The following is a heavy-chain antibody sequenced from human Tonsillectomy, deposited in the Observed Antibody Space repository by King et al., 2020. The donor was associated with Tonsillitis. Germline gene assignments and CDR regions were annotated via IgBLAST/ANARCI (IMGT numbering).Heavy chain of an antibody. CDR2: SNPNSGGT. CDR1: GYTFTGYY. J-gene: IGHJ5*02. V-gene: IGHV1-2*02. Sequence: QLVQSGAEVKKPGASVKVSCTASGYTFTGYYIHWVRQAPGQGLEWMGWSNPNSGGTNYAKKCQGRVTMTRDTSITTDYLELSRMGSDDTAVYYCARSGVRRGYSCPYNWFDPWGQGTLVTVSS. D-gene: IGHD5-18*01. CDR3: ARSGVRRGYSCPYNWFDP.